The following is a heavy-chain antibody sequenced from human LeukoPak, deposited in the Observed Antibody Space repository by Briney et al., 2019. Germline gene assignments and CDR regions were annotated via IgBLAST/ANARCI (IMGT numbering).Heavy chain of an antibody. CDR2: ISGYNGNT. V-gene: IGHV1-18*01. J-gene: IGHJ6*02. CDR3: ASASITMIRGVIYFYYGVDV. CDR1: GYTLTTYG. D-gene: IGHD3-10*01. Sequence: ASVKVSCKASGYTLTTYGITWVRQAPGQGLEWMGWISGYNGNTNYAQKYQGRVTLTTDTSTNTAYMELRSLKSDDTAVYYCASASITMIRGVIYFYYGVDVWGQGTTVTVSS.